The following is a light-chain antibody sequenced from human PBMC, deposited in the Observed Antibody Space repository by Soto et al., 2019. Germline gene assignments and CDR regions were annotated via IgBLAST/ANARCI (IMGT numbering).Light chain of an antibody. J-gene: IGLJ2*01. V-gene: IGLV2-23*01. Sequence: QSALPQPASLSGSPGQSTTISCTGTSSNIGTYYLVSWYQQHPGKAPRLLIYEGSERPSGVSSRFSGSQSGSTASLTISGLRAEDEAHYYCSSYARTVIFGGGTKLTVL. CDR2: EGS. CDR1: SSNIGTYYL. CDR3: SSYARTVI.